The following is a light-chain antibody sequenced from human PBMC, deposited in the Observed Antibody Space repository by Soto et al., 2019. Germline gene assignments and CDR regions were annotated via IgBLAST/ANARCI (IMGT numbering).Light chain of an antibody. Sequence: DIQMTQSPSTLSACVGDRVTITCRASQSISSWLAWYQQKPGKAPKILIYKASSLESGVPSRFSGSGSGTEFTLTISSLQPDDFATYYCQQYHTWWTFGQGTKVEI. CDR3: QQYHTWWT. V-gene: IGKV1-5*03. J-gene: IGKJ1*01. CDR2: KAS. CDR1: QSISSW.